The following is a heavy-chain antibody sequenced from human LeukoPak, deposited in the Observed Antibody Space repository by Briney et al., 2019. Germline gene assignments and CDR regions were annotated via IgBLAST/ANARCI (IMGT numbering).Heavy chain of an antibody. CDR1: GYTFTGYY. V-gene: IGHV1-2*02. J-gene: IGHJ6*03. CDR2: INPNSGGT. Sequence: ASVKVSCKASGYTFTGYYMHWVRQAPGQGLEWMGWINPNSGGTNYAQKFQGRVTMTRDTSISTAYMELSRLRSDDTAVYYCARVSPPGIAVAGSDYYYYYMDVWGKGTTVTVSS. CDR3: ARVSPPGIAVAGSDYYYYYMDV. D-gene: IGHD6-19*01.